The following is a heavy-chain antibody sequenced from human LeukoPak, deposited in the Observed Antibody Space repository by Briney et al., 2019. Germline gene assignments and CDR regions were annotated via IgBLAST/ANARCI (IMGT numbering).Heavy chain of an antibody. CDR2: ISGSGGST. CDR3: SRTDNYDAGDY. D-gene: IGHD4/OR15-4a*01. Sequence: GGSLRLSCAASGFTFSNYAMSWVRQAPGKGLECVSVISGSGGSTYYADSVKGRFTISRDNAKNSLDLQMNSLRAEDTAVYYCSRTDNYDAGDYWGQGALVTVSS. V-gene: IGHV3-23*01. J-gene: IGHJ4*02. CDR1: GFTFSNYA.